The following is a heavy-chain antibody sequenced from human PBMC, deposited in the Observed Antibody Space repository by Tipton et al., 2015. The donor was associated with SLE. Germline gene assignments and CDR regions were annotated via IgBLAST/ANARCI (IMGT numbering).Heavy chain of an antibody. CDR2: ITWDSGII. Sequence: SLRLSCAASGFTFDDYAMHWVRQAPGKGLEWVSGITWDSGIIVYADSVKGRFTISRDNAKNSLYPQMSSLRPEDTALYYCAKLTTTGAGGYFDFWGQGTLVTVSS. CDR1: GFTFDDYA. J-gene: IGHJ4*02. V-gene: IGHV3-9*01. D-gene: IGHD1-1*01. CDR3: AKLTTTGAGGYFDF.